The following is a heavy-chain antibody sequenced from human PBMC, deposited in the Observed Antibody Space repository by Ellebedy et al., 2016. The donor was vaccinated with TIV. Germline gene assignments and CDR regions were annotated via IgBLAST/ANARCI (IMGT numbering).Heavy chain of an antibody. J-gene: IGHJ6*02. CDR1: GFTFSDYY. D-gene: IGHD3-16*01. V-gene: IGHV4-39*01. Sequence: MPGGSLRLSCADSGFTFSDYYMGWIRQAPGKGLEWIGSVYYSGNTYYSPSLKSRVTISVDTSKNQFSLKLSSVTAADTAVYYCARPVITGYYYYGMDVWGQGTAVSVSS. CDR3: ARPVITGYYYYGMDV. CDR2: VYYSGNT.